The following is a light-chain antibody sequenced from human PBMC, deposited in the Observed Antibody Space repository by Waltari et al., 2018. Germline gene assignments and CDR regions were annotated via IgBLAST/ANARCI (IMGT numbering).Light chain of an antibody. CDR2: VNS. J-gene: IGLJ2*01. CDR3: QSYDRSQRVV. Sequence: QSVLTQPPSVSGAPGQRVTISCTWSRSNIGAGSDVHWYQHFPGTAPKLLIYVNSNRPSGVPDRFSGSKSGTSASLAITGLQAEDEADYYCQSYDRSQRVVFGGGTKLTVL. CDR1: RSNIGAGSD. V-gene: IGLV1-40*01.